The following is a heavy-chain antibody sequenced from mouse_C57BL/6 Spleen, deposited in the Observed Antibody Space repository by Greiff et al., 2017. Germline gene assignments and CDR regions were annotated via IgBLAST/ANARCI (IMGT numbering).Heavy chain of an antibody. D-gene: IGHD2-4*01. CDR3: ARSSRDYEGFAY. CDR1: GYTFTSYW. V-gene: IGHV1-55*01. CDR2: IYPGSGST. J-gene: IGHJ3*01. Sequence: VQLQQPGAELVKPGASVKMSCKASGYTFTSYWITWVKQRPGQGLEWIGDIYPGSGSTNYNEKFKSKATLTVDTSSSTAYMQLSSLTSEDSAVYYWARSSRDYEGFAYWGQGTLVTVSA.